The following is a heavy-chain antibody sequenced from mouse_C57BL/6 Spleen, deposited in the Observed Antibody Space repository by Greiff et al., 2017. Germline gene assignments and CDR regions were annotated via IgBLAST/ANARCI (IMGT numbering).Heavy chain of an antibody. CDR1: GYTFTSYW. J-gene: IGHJ4*01. D-gene: IGHD6-1*01. CDR2: INPSNGGT. CDR3: ARSDSPYAMDY. Sequence: QVQLQQPGTELVKPGASVKLSCKASGYTFTSYWMHWVKQSPGQGLDWIGNINPSNGGTNYNEKFKSKATLTVDKSSSTAYMQLSSLTSEDSAVYYCARSDSPYAMDYWGQGTSVTVSS. V-gene: IGHV1-53*01.